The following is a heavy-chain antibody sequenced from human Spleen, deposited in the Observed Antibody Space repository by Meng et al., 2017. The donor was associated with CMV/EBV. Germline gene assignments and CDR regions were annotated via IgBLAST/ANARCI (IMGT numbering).Heavy chain of an antibody. D-gene: IGHD4-17*01. J-gene: IGHJ4*02. CDR2: IYSGGSST. CDR3: AKSDGDYVFSFDY. V-gene: IGHV3-23*03. CDR1: GVTFSSYA. Sequence: AAAGVTFSSYAMSWVRQAPGEGLEWVSVIYSGGSSTYDADAVKGRFTISRDNSKNTLYLQMNSLRAEDTAVYYCAKSDGDYVFSFDYWGQGTLVTVSS.